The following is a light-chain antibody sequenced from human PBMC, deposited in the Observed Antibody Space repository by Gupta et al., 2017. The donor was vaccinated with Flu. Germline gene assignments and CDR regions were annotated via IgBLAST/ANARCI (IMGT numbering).Light chain of an antibody. CDR1: QSVLYSSNNKIY. J-gene: IGKJ2*01. CDR3: QQYYSSPFT. V-gene: IGKV4-1*01. Sequence: IVMSQSPYFLALSPGGRATINCKSSQSVLYSSNNKIYLAWYQQKSGQPPKLVIHWASTRESGVPDRFSGSGSGTDFTLTINNLQAEDVAVYYCQQYYSSPFTFGQGTKLEIK. CDR2: WAS.